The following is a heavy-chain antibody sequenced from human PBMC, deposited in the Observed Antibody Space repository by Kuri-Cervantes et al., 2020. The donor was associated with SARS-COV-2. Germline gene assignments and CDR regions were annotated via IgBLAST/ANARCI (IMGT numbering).Heavy chain of an antibody. CDR2: IIPILGIA. CDR3: ASVYGGYDGAFDI. D-gene: IGHD5-12*01. V-gene: IGHV1-69*10. CDR1: GGTFSSYA. J-gene: IGHJ3*02. Sequence: SVKVSCKASGGTFSSYAISWVRQAPGQGLEWMGGIIPILGIANYAQKFQGRVTITADKSTSTAYMELSSLRAEETAVYYCASVYGGYDGAFDIWGQGTMVTVSS.